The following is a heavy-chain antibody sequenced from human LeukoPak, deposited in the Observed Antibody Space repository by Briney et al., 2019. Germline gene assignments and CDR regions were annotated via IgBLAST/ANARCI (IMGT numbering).Heavy chain of an antibody. CDR2: VHPDSGNT. V-gene: IGHV1-8*01. Sequence: WASVKVSCKTSGYPFSTWAINWVRQAAGQGLEWLGWVHPDSGNTDYAQKFRGRVTMSRDTSTSTAYMELSGLRLDDTAVYFCARGPRNDPWGQGTLVTVSS. J-gene: IGHJ5*02. D-gene: IGHD1-14*01. CDR3: ARGPRNDP. CDR1: GYPFSTWA.